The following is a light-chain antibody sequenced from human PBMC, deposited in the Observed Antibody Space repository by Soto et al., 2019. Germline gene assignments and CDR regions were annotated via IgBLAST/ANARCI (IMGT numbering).Light chain of an antibody. CDR1: QDINKW. CDR3: QQGKSFPLT. J-gene: IGKJ4*01. V-gene: IGKV1-12*01. CDR2: TAS. Sequence: DIQMTQSPSSVSASVGDRVTITRRASQDINKWLAWYQQKPGLAPNLVIYTASRLHGGGPSRFSGSASGTDFTLTISSLQPEDVATYYCQQGKSFPLTFGGGTKVEI.